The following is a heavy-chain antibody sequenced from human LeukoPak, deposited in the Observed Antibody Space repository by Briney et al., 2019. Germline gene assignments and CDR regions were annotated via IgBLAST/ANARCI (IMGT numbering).Heavy chain of an antibody. CDR2: IRQDGSEK. CDR1: GFTFSSYW. D-gene: IGHD3-16*01. J-gene: IGHJ4*02. CDR3: ARDGGLYYFDY. V-gene: IGHV3-7*01. Sequence: GGSLRLSCAASGFTFSSYWMTWVRQAPGQGLEWVANIRQDGSEKHYVDSVKGRFTISRDNSKNTLYLQMNSLRAEDTAVYYCARDGGLYYFDYWGQGTLVTVSS.